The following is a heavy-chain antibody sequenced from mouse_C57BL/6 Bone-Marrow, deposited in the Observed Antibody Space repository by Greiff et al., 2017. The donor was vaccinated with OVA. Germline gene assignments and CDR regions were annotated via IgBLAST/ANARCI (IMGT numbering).Heavy chain of an antibody. V-gene: IGHV1-22*01. CDR3: AYSLIYYDYDEAMDY. Sequence: EVQLQQSGPELVKPGASVKMSCKASGYTFTDYNMHWVKQSHGKSLEWIGYINPNNGGTSYNQKFKGKATLTVNKSSSTAYMELRSLTSEDSAVYYCAYSLIYYDYDEAMDYWGQGTSVTVSS. CDR1: GYTFTDYN. J-gene: IGHJ4*01. D-gene: IGHD2-4*01. CDR2: INPNNGGT.